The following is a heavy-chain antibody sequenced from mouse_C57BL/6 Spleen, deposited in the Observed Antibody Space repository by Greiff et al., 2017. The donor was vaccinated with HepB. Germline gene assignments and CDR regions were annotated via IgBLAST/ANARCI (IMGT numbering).Heavy chain of an antibody. D-gene: IGHD3-1*01. Sequence: QVQLKQSGAELVKPGASVKLSCKASGYTFTSYWMHWVKQRPGQGLEWIGMIHPNSGSTNYNEKFKSKATLTVDKSSSTAYMQLSSLTSEDSAVYYCARSGGQDFDYWGQGTTLTVSS. CDR2: IHPNSGST. J-gene: IGHJ2*01. CDR3: ARSGGQDFDY. CDR1: GYTFTSYW. V-gene: IGHV1-64*01.